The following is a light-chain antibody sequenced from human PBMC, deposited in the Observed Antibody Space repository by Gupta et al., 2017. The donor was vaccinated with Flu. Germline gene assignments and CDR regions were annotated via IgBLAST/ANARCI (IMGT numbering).Light chain of an antibody. CDR2: AKN. V-gene: IGLV3-19*01. Sequence: SELTPHTAVSVDLGQPVAITCHGDSLRNSYASWYQQKPGQAPVLVIYAKNIRPSGIPDRFSGSSSGNTASLTITGAQAEDEADYYCNSRDSTDNHQAVFGGGTKLTVL. J-gene: IGLJ2*01. CDR3: NSRDSTDNHQAV. CDR1: SLRNSY.